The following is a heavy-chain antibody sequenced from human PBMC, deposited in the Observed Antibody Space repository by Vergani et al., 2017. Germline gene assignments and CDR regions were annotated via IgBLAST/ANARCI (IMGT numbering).Heavy chain of an antibody. J-gene: IGHJ6*03. CDR2: INHSGST. CDR1: GGSFSGYY. CDR3: ARVYAYYYYYMDV. D-gene: IGHD2-8*01. Sequence: QVQLQQWGAGLLKPSETLSLTCAVYGGSFSGYYWSWIRQPPGKGLEWIGEINHSGSTNYNPSLKSRVTISVDMSKNQFSLKLSSVTAADTAVYYCARVYAYYYYYMDVWGKGTTVTVSS. V-gene: IGHV4-34*01.